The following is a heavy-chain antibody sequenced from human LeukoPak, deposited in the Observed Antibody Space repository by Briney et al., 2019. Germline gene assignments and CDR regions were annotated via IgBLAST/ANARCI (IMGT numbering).Heavy chain of an antibody. V-gene: IGHV1-2*04. J-gene: IGHJ6*02. CDR2: INPNSGGT. CDR1: GYTFTGYD. Sequence: ASVKVSCKASGYTFTGYDMHWVRQAPGQGLEWMGWINPNSGGTNYAQKFQGWVTMTRDTSISTAYMELSRLRSDDTAVYYCARDHGEYSSSFYYYYGMGVWGQGTTVTVSS. CDR3: ARDHGEYSSSFYYYYGMGV. D-gene: IGHD6-6*01.